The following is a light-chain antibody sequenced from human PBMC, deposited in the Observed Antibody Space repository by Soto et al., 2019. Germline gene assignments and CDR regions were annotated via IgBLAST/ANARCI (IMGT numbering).Light chain of an antibody. V-gene: IGLV8-61*01. Sequence: QTVVTQEPSFSVSPGGTVTLTCGLRSGSFSTNYYPSWHQQTPGQAPRTLIYSTNIRSSGVPDGFSGSILGNKAALTITGAQADDECDYYCVLYVGSGIWVFGGGTKLTVL. CDR1: SGSFSTNYY. J-gene: IGLJ3*02. CDR3: VLYVGSGIWV. CDR2: STN.